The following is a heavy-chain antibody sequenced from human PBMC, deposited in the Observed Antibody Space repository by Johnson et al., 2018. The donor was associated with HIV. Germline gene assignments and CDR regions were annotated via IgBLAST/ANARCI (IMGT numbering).Heavy chain of an antibody. CDR1: GFTVRSDY. CDR2: IYSGGTT. V-gene: IGHV3-66*01. Sequence: VQLVESGGGLVQPGGSLRLSCAASGFTVRSDYMNWVRQAPGKGLEWVSVIYSGGTTYYADSVKGRFTISRDNAKNSLYLQMNSLRAEDTAVYYCAREPEGWAFDIWGQGTMVTVSS. CDR3: AREPEGWAFDI. D-gene: IGHD2-15*01. J-gene: IGHJ3*02.